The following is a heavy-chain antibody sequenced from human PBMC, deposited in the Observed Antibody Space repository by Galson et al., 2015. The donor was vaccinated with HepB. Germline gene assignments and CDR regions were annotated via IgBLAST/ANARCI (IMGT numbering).Heavy chain of an antibody. Sequence: SLRLSCAASGFTFTDYWMHWVRQAPGKGLEWVATVTEDGGETYYVDSVKGRFTISRDNAENSLYLQMNSLRAADTAVYYCAGLEIVGSPGDWGQGTPVTVSS. J-gene: IGHJ4*02. CDR1: GFTFTDYW. V-gene: IGHV3-7*03. D-gene: IGHD1-26*01. CDR3: AGLEIVGSPGD. CDR2: VTEDGGET.